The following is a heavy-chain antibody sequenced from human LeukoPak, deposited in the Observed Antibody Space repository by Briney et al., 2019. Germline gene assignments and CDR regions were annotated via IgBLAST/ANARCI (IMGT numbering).Heavy chain of an antibody. V-gene: IGHV3-30*04. Sequence: GGSLRLSCAASGFTFSSYAMHWVRQAPGKGLEWVAVTSSDGSIKYYADAVKGRFTISRDNSRNTLYLQMNSLRAEDTAVYFCAKGMIGGAPDYFDYWGQGTLVTVSS. J-gene: IGHJ4*02. CDR2: TSSDGSIK. D-gene: IGHD3-16*01. CDR3: AKGMIGGAPDYFDY. CDR1: GFTFSSYA.